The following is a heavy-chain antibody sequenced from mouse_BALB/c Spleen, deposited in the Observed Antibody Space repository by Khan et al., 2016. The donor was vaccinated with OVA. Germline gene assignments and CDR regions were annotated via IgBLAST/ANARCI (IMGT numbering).Heavy chain of an antibody. CDR2: IRLKSNNYAT. D-gene: IGHD2-1*01. CDR3: TRRNYHFDY. J-gene: IGHJ2*01. Sequence: GKLEESGGGLVQPGGSMKLSCVASGFTFSNYWMNWVRQSPEKGLEWFAEIRLKSNNYATHYAESVKGRFTISRDDSKSSVYLQMNNLRAEDTGIYYCTRRNYHFDYWGQGTTLTVSS. CDR1: GFTFSNYW. V-gene: IGHV6-6*02.